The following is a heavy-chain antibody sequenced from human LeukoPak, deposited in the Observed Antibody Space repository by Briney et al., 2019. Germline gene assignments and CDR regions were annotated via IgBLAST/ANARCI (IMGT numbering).Heavy chain of an antibody. Sequence: SETLSLTCTVSGGSISSGDYYWSWIRQPPGKGLEWIGHIYYSGSTSYNPSLKGRVTISVDTSKNQFSLNLNSVTAADTAVYYCARAHYLDYWGQGTLVTVSS. CDR1: GGSISSGDYY. CDR2: IYYSGST. J-gene: IGHJ4*02. CDR3: ARAHYLDY. V-gene: IGHV4-30-4*01.